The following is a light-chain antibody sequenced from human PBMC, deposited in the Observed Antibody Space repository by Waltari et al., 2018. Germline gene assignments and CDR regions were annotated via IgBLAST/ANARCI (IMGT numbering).Light chain of an antibody. V-gene: IGKV1-9*01. J-gene: IGKJ2*02. CDR2: AAS. CDR3: QQLSTYPWT. CDR1: QGINSF. Sequence: DIQLTQSPSFLSASVGDRVPITSRASQGINSFLAWYQQKPGKAPKLLIYAASTLQSGVPSRFSGSGSGTEFTLTISSLQPEDFAAYSCQQLSTYPWTFGQGTRLEIK.